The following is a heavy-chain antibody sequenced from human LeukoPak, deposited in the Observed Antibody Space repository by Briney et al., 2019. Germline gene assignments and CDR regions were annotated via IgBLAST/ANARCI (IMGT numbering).Heavy chain of an antibody. Sequence: SETLCLTCAVYGGSFSGYYLSRIRQPPGKGLEWIGEINHSGSTNYNPSLKSRVTISVDTSKNQFSLKLSSVTAADTAVYYCARRPLSGSTMRRAYYYYGMDDWGKGTTVTVAS. D-gene: IGHD5-12*01. CDR3: ARRPLSGSTMRRAYYYYGMDD. CDR1: GGSFSGYY. V-gene: IGHV4-34*01. CDR2: INHSGST. J-gene: IGHJ6*04.